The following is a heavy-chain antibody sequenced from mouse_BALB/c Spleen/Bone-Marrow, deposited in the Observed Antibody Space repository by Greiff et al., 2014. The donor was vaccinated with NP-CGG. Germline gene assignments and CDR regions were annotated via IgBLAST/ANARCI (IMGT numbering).Heavy chain of an antibody. V-gene: IGHV14-3*02. CDR3: ARYGNGLMDY. CDR2: IDTANGNT. J-gene: IGHJ4*01. CDR1: GFNIKDTY. D-gene: IGHD2-1*01. Sequence: EVQLQQSGAELVKPGASVKLSCTASGFNIKDTYMHWVKQRPEQGLEWIGRIDTANGNTKYDPKFQGKATITADTSSDTAYLQLSSLTSEDTAVYYCARYGNGLMDYWGQGTSVTVSS.